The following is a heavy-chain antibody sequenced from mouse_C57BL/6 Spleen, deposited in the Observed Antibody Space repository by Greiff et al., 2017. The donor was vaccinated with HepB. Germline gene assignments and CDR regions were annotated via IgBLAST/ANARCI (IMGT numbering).Heavy chain of an antibody. CDR2: IYPGSGNT. D-gene: IGHD1-1*01. Sequence: VKVVESGAELVRPGASVKLSCKASGYTFTDYYINWVKQRPGQGLEWIARIYPGSGNTYYNEKFKGKATLTAEKSSSTAYMQLSSLTSEDSAVYFCAGSSYAMDYWGQGTSVTVSS. CDR3: AGSSYAMDY. V-gene: IGHV1-76*01. CDR1: GYTFTDYY. J-gene: IGHJ4*01.